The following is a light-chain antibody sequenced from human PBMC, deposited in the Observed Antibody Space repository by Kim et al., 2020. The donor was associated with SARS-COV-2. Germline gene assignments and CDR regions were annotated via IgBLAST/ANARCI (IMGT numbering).Light chain of an antibody. CDR1: NIGTKY. Sequence: VALGQTATIAYEGNNIGTKYVHWFQQKPGQDPVLVISRDSNRPSGIPERFSGSNSGNTATLTISRAQPGDETDSYCQVWDSSTGAFGGGTQLTVL. V-gene: IGLV3-9*01. CDR2: RDS. CDR3: QVWDSSTGA. J-gene: IGLJ3*02.